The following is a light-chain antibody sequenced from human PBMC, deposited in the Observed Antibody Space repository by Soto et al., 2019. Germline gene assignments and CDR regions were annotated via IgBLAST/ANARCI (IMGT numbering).Light chain of an antibody. CDR1: QGISRD. Sequence: EIMMTQSPDTLSVSPGERVALSCRASQGISRDLAWYPQKPGQVPRLLMYHASTRAPGIPARFSGSGSGTEFTLTISSLQSEDFALYYCQQYNDWPRTFGQGTKVEIK. V-gene: IGKV3-15*01. J-gene: IGKJ1*01. CDR2: HAS. CDR3: QQYNDWPRT.